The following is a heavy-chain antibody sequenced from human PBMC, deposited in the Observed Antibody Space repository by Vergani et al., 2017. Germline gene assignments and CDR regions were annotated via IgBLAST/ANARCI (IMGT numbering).Heavy chain of an antibody. D-gene: IGHD6-6*01. J-gene: IGHJ6*03. Sequence: QVQLVQSGAELKKPGSSVKVSCKASGGTFSSYAISWVRQAPGQGLEWMGRIIPMFDTTNYAQKFQGRVTITADESTSTAYMELSSLRSEDTAVYYCARGRRTLVRWYYYYMDVWGKGTTVTVSS. CDR3: ARGRRTLVRWYYYYMDV. V-gene: IGHV1-69*18. CDR2: IIPMFDTT. CDR1: GGTFSSYA.